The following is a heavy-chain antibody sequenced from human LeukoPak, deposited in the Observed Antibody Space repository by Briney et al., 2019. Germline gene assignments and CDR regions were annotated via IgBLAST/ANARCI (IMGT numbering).Heavy chain of an antibody. J-gene: IGHJ4*02. CDR3: ANDANYYDSSGYLIPFDY. D-gene: IGHD3-22*01. Sequence: GGSLRLSCSASGFTFSRFAMSWVRQLPGKGLEWVSSISGSGHKTYYGDSVKGRFSVSRDNSKNILYLQMDSLRADDSALYYCANDANYYDSSGYLIPFDYWGQGTLVTVSS. V-gene: IGHV3-23*01. CDR1: GFTFSRFA. CDR2: ISGSGHKT.